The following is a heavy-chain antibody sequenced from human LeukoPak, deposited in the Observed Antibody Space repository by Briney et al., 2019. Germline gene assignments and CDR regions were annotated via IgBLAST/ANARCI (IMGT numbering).Heavy chain of an antibody. Sequence: ASVKVSCKASGYTFTSYDINWVRQATGQGPEWMGWMNPNSGNTGYAQKFQGRVTMTRNTSISTAYMELSSLRSEDTAVYYCARERESFDSSGWYTAYYYGMDVWGQGTTVTVSS. CDR3: ARERESFDSSGWYTAYYYGMDV. V-gene: IGHV1-8*01. J-gene: IGHJ6*02. D-gene: IGHD6-13*01. CDR2: MNPNSGNT. CDR1: GYTFTSYD.